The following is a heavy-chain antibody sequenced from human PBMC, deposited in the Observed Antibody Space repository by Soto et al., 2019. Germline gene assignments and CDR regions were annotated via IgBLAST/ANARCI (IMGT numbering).Heavy chain of an antibody. CDR3: TTDRTWIQLWLWPGDY. CDR2: IKSKTDGGTT. V-gene: IGHV3-15*07. CDR1: GFTFSNAW. D-gene: IGHD5-18*01. Sequence: VRSLRLSCAASGFTFSNAWRNWVRQAPGKGLEWVGRIKSKTDGGTTDYAAPVKGRFTISRDDSKNTLYLQMNSLKTEDTAVYYCTTDRTWIQLWLWPGDYWGQGTLVTVSS. J-gene: IGHJ4*02.